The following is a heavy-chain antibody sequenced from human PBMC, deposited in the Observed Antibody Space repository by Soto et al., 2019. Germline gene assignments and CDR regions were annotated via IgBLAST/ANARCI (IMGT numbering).Heavy chain of an antibody. V-gene: IGHV4-39*01. D-gene: IGHD3-10*01. CDR1: GGSISSSSYY. J-gene: IGHJ4*02. CDR3: ARVIGITMVRGVIPRGGYFDY. CDR2: IYYSGST. Sequence: SETLSLTCTVSGGSISSSSYYWGWIRQPPGKGLEWIGSIYYSGSTYYNPSLKSRVTISVDTSKDQFSLKLSSVTAADTAVYYCARVIGITMVRGVIPRGGYFDYWGQGTLVTVSS.